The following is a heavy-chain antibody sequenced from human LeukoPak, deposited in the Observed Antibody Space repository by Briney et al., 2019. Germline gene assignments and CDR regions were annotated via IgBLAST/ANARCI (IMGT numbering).Heavy chain of an antibody. CDR2: MYYTGST. D-gene: IGHD2-15*01. CDR3: AKDRVRLEVGPFDY. V-gene: IGHV4-39*07. Sequence: SETLSLTCTISGGSFSSSSHYWGWLRQPPGKGLEWIGSMYYTGSTDYNPSLKSRVTISVDASENQFSLKLSSVTAADTAVYYCAKDRVRLEVGPFDYWGQGTLVTVSS. CDR1: GGSFSSSSHY. J-gene: IGHJ4*02.